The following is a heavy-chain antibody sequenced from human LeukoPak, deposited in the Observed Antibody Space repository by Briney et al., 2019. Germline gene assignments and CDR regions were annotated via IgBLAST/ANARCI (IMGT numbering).Heavy chain of an antibody. CDR2: FDPEEGKT. CDR3: ATFRWIAYSNWFDP. CDR1: GYMLSELS. V-gene: IGHV1-24*01. J-gene: IGHJ5*02. D-gene: IGHD3-3*01. Sequence: SVKVSCKVSGYMLSELSMHWVRQAPGEGLEWMGGFDPEEGKTIYAQKFRGRVIMTEDPSTDTAYMELSSLTSEDTAMYYCATFRWIAYSNWFDPWGQGTLVTVSP.